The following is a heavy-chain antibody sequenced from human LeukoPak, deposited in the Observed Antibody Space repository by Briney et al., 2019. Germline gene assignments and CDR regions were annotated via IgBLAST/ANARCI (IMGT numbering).Heavy chain of an antibody. D-gene: IGHD4-17*01. CDR2: ITGSGTTT. J-gene: IGHJ3*01. CDR1: GIAFRNYA. V-gene: IGHV3-23*01. CDR3: GIDPNGDYIGAFDF. Sequence: GGSLRLSCVASGIAFRNYAMTWVRQAPGKGLEWVSSITGSGTTTRYADSVKGRFTISRDNSVGTLYLQLNSLSAEDTAVYYCGIDPNGDYIGAFDFWGQGTKVTASS.